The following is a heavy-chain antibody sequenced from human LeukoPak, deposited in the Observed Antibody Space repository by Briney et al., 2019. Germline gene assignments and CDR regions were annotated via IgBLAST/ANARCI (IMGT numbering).Heavy chain of an antibody. V-gene: IGHV3-13*01. CDR2: IGAASDT. CDR1: GFTFSSFD. J-gene: IGHJ6*03. CDR3: ARGPPRGKYYYMDV. D-gene: IGHD1-1*01. Sequence: GGSLRLSCAASGFTFSSFDMHWVRQPTGQGLEWVSTIGAASDTYYPGSVEGRFTLSRDNAKNSLYLQMNSLTAGDTAVYYCARGPPRGKYYYMDVWGKGTTVAISS.